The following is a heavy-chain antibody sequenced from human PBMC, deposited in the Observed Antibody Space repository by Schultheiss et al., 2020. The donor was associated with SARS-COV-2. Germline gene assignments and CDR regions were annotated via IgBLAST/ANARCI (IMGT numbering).Heavy chain of an antibody. D-gene: IGHD5-18*01. CDR1: GFTFSNAW. V-gene: IGHV3-15*01. Sequence: GGSLRLSCAASGFTFSNAWMSWVRQAPGKGLEWVGRIKSKTDGGTTDYAAPVKGRFTISRDDSKNTLYLQMNSLKTEDTAVYYCTTDKIQLWEPQDYWGQGTLVTVSS. CDR3: TTDKIQLWEPQDY. CDR2: IKSKTDGGTT. J-gene: IGHJ4*02.